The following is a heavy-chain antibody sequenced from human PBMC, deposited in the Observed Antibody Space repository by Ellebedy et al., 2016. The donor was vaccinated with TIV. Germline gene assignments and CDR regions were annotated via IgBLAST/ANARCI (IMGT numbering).Heavy chain of an antibody. CDR3: ARAPRGGTDY. CDR2: INHAGSET. V-gene: IGHV3-7*03. CDR1: GFIFSNYG. Sequence: PGGSLRLSCAASGFIFSNYGVNWVRQAPGKGLESVANINHAGSETYYVDSVKGRFTISRANAKNSLYLQMDSLRAEDTAVYFCARAPRGGTDYWGQGTLVTVSS. J-gene: IGHJ4*02. D-gene: IGHD3-10*01.